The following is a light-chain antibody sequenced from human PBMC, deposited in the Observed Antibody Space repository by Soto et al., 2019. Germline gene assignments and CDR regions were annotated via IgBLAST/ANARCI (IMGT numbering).Light chain of an antibody. CDR3: QQYESLPLT. J-gene: IGKJ5*01. Sequence: DIQMTQSPSSLSASVVDRVTITCRASQSVFNYLDWYQQKPGRAPNLLIYDISTLQSGVPSRFSGSGSGTDFTLTISSLQHEDFATYYCQQYESLPLTFGQGTRLEI. V-gene: IGKV1-39*01. CDR1: QSVFNY. CDR2: DIS.